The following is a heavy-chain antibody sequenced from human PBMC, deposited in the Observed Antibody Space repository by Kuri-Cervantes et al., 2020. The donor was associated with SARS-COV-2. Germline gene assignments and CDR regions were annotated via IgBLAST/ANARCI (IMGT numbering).Heavy chain of an antibody. CDR1: GFTFSSHA. CDR3: AKADYGGYSDAFDI. CDR2: ISGTGGST. Sequence: GESLKISCTASGFTFSSHAMSWVRQAPGKGLEWVSGISGTGGSTYYADSVKGRFTSSRDNSKNTLYLQMNSLRPEDTAVYYCAKADYGGYSDAFDIWGQGTTVTVSS. D-gene: IGHD4-23*01. J-gene: IGHJ3*02. V-gene: IGHV3-23*01.